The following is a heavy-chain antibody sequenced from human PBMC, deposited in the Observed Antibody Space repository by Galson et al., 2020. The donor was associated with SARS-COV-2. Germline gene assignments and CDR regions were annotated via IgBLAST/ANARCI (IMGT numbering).Heavy chain of an antibody. D-gene: IGHD4-17*01. J-gene: IGHJ6*02. CDR3: ARDPAPLYGDNYYYGMDV. V-gene: IGHV4-59*01. CDR1: VAPMCSYY. Sequence: SETLSLPCSVSVAPMCSYYWRWIRQPPGTGLEWIGYISYRGSTSYNPSLRSRVTISVDVSKNQLALKVTSVTDADTAVHYCARDPAPLYGDNYYYGMDVWGRGTTVTVSS. CDR2: ISYRGST.